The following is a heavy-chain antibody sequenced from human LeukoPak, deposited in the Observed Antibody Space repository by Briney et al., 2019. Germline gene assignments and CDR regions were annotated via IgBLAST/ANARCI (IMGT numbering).Heavy chain of an antibody. V-gene: IGHV3-30*04. Sequence: GGSLRLSCAGSGFTFSDYAIHWVRQAPGKGLEWVAVISYHDGSSKYYADSVKGRFTISRDNSKNTLYLQMNSLRAEDTAVYYCAKAGDYSYFDYWGQGTLVTVSS. CDR3: AKAGDYSYFDY. CDR2: ISYHDGSSK. J-gene: IGHJ4*02. CDR1: GFTFSDYA. D-gene: IGHD4-11*01.